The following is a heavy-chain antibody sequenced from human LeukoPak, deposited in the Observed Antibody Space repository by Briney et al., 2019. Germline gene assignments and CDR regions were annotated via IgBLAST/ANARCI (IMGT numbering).Heavy chain of an antibody. Sequence: PGGSLRLSCAASGFTFSSYAMSWVRQAPGKGLDWVSAISDNGAATYYADSVRGRFTVSRDNSINTVYLQMNSLRAEDTAVYYCANLGKYCSGFSCYKWGQGTLVTVSS. CDR3: ANLGKYCSGFSCYK. CDR1: GFTFSSYA. V-gene: IGHV3-23*01. J-gene: IGHJ4*02. CDR2: ISDNGAAT. D-gene: IGHD2-2*02.